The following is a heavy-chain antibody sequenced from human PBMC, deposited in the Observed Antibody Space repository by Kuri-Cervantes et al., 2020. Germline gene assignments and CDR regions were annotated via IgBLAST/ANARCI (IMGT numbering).Heavy chain of an antibody. CDR3: ARVLSDYYDSSGYGY. D-gene: IGHD3-22*01. Sequence: SEKVSYKASGGTFSGYAISWVRQAPGQGLEWMGGIIPIFGTANYAQKFQGRVTITTDESTSTAYMELSSLRSEDTAVYYCARVLSDYYDSSGYGYWGQGTLVTVSS. V-gene: IGHV1-69*05. J-gene: IGHJ4*02. CDR2: IIPIFGTA. CDR1: GGTFSGYA.